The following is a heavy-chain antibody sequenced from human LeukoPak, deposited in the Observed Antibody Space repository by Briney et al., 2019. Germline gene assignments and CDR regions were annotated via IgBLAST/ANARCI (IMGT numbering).Heavy chain of an antibody. J-gene: IGHJ4*02. Sequence: SETLSLTCTVSGGSISSSSYYWGWIRQPPGKGLEWIGSIYYSGGTYHNPSLKSRVTMSVDTSKNQFSLKLSSVTAADTAVYYCARHAGGISATGTRPFDYWGQGTLVTVSS. D-gene: IGHD6-13*01. V-gene: IGHV4-39*01. CDR1: GGSISSSSYY. CDR3: ARHAGGISATGTRPFDY. CDR2: IYYSGGT.